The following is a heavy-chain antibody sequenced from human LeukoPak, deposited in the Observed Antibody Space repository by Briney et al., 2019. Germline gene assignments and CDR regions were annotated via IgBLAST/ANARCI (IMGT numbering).Heavy chain of an antibody. CDR1: GFTFSSYA. V-gene: IGHV3-23*01. CDR2: ISGSGGST. Sequence: GGSLRLSCAASGFTFSSYAMSWARQAPGKGLEWVSTISGSGGSTYYADSVKGRFTISRDNSKNTLYLQMNSLRAEDTAVYYCARDRGQSMDVWGQGTTVTVSS. CDR3: ARDRGQSMDV. J-gene: IGHJ6*02.